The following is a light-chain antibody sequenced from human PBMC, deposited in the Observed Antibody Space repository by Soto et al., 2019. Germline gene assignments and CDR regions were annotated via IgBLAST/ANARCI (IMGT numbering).Light chain of an antibody. CDR2: GAS. Sequence: DIVLTQSPGTLSLSPGERATLSCRASQSVSSNYLAWYQQKPGQAPRLLIYGASSGVTRIPDRFSGSGSGTDFTLTISRLEPEDFAVYYCQQYVTSPWTFGQGTKVEL. CDR1: QSVSSNY. J-gene: IGKJ1*01. CDR3: QQYVTSPWT. V-gene: IGKV3-20*01.